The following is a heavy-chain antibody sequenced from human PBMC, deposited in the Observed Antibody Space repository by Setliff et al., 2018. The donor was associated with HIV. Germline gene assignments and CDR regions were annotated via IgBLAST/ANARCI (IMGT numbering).Heavy chain of an antibody. J-gene: IGHJ3*02. Sequence: ASVKVSCKASGYTFTSYYLHWVRQAPGQGLEWVGMINPSGGSASYAQKFQGRVTMSRDTSTSTVYMELSSLRSEDTAVYYCARGYFDSSAYHYGFGAFDIWGQGTMVTVSS. CDR1: GYTFTSYY. CDR2: INPSGGSA. V-gene: IGHV1-46*01. CDR3: ARGYFDSSAYHYGFGAFDI. D-gene: IGHD3-22*01.